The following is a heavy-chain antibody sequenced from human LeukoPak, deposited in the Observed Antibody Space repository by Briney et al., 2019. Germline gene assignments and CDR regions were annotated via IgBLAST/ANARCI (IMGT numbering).Heavy chain of an antibody. CDR1: GYSFTSYW. D-gene: IGHD3-22*01. V-gene: IGHV5-51*01. CDR3: ARRSYCYDSSGYYPSDAFDI. Sequence: GESLKISCKGSGYSFTSYWIGWVRQMPGKGLEWMGIIYPGDSDTRYSPSFQGQVTISADKSISTAYLQWSSLKASDTAMYYCARRSYCYDSSGYYPSDAFDIWGQGTMVTVSS. CDR2: IYPGDSDT. J-gene: IGHJ3*02.